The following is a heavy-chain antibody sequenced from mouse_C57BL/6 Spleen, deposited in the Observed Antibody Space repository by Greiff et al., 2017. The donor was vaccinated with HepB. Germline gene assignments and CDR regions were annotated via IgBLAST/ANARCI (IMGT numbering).Heavy chain of an antibody. J-gene: IGHJ3*01. Sequence: VKLMESGAELARPGASVKLSCKASGYTFTSYGISWVKQRTGQGLEWIGEIYPRSGNTYYNEKFKGKATLTADKSSSTAYMELRSLTSEDSAVYFCASWDGFAYWGQGTLVTVSA. CDR3: ASWDGFAY. D-gene: IGHD4-1*01. CDR1: GYTFTSYG. CDR2: IYPRSGNT. V-gene: IGHV1-81*01.